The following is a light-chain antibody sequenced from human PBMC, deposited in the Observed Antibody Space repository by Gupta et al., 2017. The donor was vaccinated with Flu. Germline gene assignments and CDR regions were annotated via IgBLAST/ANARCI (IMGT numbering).Light chain of an antibody. Sequence: QSALPQPPPASGSPGQSVTISCTGTSSDVGGFNYVSWYQQRPGMAHKLIIYEVTKRPSGVPDRFSGSKSGNTASLTVSGLQAEDEADYYCSSDAGNNKYVFGTGTKVTIL. CDR1: SSDVGGFNY. V-gene: IGLV2-8*01. J-gene: IGLJ1*01. CDR2: EVT. CDR3: SSDAGNNKYV.